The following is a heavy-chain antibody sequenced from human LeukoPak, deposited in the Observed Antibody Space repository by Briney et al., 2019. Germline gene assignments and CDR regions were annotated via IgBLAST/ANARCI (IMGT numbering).Heavy chain of an antibody. CDR3: ARETYSSTWYRNYNWFDP. CDR1: GFTFSSYG. V-gene: IGHV3-33*01. CDR2: IWYDGSNK. Sequence: GGSLRLSCATSGFTFSSYGMHWVRQAPGKGLEWVAVIWYDGSNKYYADSVKGRFTNSRDNSKNTLYVQMNSLRAEDTAVYYCARETYSSTWYRNYNWFDPWGQGTLVTVSS. D-gene: IGHD6-13*01. J-gene: IGHJ5*02.